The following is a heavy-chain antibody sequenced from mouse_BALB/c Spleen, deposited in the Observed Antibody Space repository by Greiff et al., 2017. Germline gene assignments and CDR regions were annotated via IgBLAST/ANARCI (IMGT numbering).Heavy chain of an antibody. J-gene: IGHJ4*01. CDR2: IWTGGGT. D-gene: IGHD2-4*01. CDR3: VRTDYDGYYAMDY. V-gene: IGHV2-9-2*01. Sequence: VQLQQSGPGLVAPSQSLSITCTVSGFSLTSYDISWIRQPPGKGLEWLGVIWTGGGTNYNSAFMSRLSISKDNSKSQVFLKMNSLQTDDTAIYYCVRTDYDGYYAMDYWGQGTSVTVSS. CDR1: GFSLTSYD.